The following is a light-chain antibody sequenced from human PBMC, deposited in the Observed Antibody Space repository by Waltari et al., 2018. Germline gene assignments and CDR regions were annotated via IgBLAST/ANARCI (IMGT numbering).Light chain of an antibody. CDR2: GVA. J-gene: IGLJ1*01. V-gene: IGLV2-14*01. CDR3: SSYTSKYTHV. CDR1: KSDVGGSDF. Sequence: QSALTQPASVSGSPGQSITISCTGTKSDVGGSDFVSWYQQHPGKVPKLIIYGVANRPSGISNRFSGSKSGGTASLTISGLQAEDEADYYCSSYTSKYTHVFGTGTKVTVL.